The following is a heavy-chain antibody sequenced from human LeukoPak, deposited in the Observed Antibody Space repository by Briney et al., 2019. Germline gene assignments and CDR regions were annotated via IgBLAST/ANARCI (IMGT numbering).Heavy chain of an antibody. CDR3: ARDRWVQKSPVVVPVASFDY. CDR2: ISYDGSNK. V-gene: IGHV3-30*03. CDR1: GFTFSSYG. D-gene: IGHD2-2*01. Sequence: PGRSLRLSCAASGFTFSSYGIHWVRQAPGKGLECVAVISYDGSNKYYADSVKGRFTISRDNSKNTLYLQMDSLRAEDTAVYYCARDRWVQKSPVVVPVASFDYWGQGTLVTVSS. J-gene: IGHJ4*02.